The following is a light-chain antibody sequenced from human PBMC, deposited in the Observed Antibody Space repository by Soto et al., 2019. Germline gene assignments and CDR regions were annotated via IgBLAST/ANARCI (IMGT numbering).Light chain of an antibody. CDR2: KAS. J-gene: IGKJ1*01. V-gene: IGKV1-5*03. Sequence: DSQMTQSASTLSASGGCRVTSACRASQSISSWLAWYQQKPGKAPKLLIYKASSLESGVPSRFSGSGSGTEFTLTISSLQPDDFATYYCQQYNSYSSTFGQGTKVDI. CDR1: QSISSW. CDR3: QQYNSYSST.